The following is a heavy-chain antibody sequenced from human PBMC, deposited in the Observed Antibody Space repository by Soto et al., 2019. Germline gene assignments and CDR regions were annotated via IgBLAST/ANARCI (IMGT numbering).Heavy chain of an antibody. V-gene: IGHV4-39*02. CDR2: IHYTGST. CDR3: AREQLGVVVY. D-gene: IGHD3-10*01. Sequence: QLQLQESGPGLVKPSETLSLTCTVSGGSISSTSYYWGWIRQPPGKGLEWIGTIHYTGSTFYNPSLKGRVTMSVDTSKNQFSPQLSSLTAADAAVYYCAREQLGVVVYWCQGTLVTVSS. CDR1: GGSISSTSYY. J-gene: IGHJ4*02.